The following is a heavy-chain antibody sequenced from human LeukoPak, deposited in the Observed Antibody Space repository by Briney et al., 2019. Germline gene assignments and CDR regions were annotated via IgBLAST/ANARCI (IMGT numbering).Heavy chain of an antibody. J-gene: IGHJ4*02. Sequence: GGSLRLSCAASEFTFSSYWMSWVRQAPGKGLEWVANIKQDGSEKYYVDSVKGRFTISRDNAKNSLYLQMNSLRAEDTALYYCAREGLLYGDYVGAFDYWGQGTLVTVSS. CDR1: EFTFSSYW. CDR3: AREGLLYGDYVGAFDY. D-gene: IGHD4-17*01. CDR2: IKQDGSEK. V-gene: IGHV3-7*03.